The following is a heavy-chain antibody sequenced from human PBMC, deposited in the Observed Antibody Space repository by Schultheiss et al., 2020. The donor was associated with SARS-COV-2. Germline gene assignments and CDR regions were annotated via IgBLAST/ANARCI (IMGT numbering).Heavy chain of an antibody. Sequence: GGSLRLSCAASGFTFSSYAMSWVRQAPGKGLEWVSAISGSGGSTYYADSVKGRFTISRDNSKNTLYLQMNSLRAEDTAVYFCAKTKAASPNAFDIWGQGTMVTVSS. CDR1: GFTFSSYA. J-gene: IGHJ3*02. CDR3: AKTKAASPNAFDI. D-gene: IGHD6-13*01. CDR2: ISGSGGST. V-gene: IGHV3-23*01.